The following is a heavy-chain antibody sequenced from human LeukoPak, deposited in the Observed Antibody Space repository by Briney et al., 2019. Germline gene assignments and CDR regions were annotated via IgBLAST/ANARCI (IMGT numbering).Heavy chain of an antibody. CDR3: ARDRSSGWPDAEYFQH. Sequence: GGSLRLSCAASGFTISSYAMHWVRQAPGKGLEWVAVISYDGSNKYYADSVKGRFTISRDNSKNTLYLQMNSLRAEDTAVYYCARDRSSGWPDAEYFQHWGQGTLVTVSS. CDR2: ISYDGSNK. D-gene: IGHD6-19*01. J-gene: IGHJ1*01. V-gene: IGHV3-30-3*01. CDR1: GFTISSYA.